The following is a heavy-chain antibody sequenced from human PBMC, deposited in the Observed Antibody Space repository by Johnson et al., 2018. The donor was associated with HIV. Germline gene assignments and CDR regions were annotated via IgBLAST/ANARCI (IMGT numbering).Heavy chain of an antibody. CDR3: ARETRGSSWFDAFDI. CDR2: ISWNSGSI. Sequence: AMHWVRQAPGKGLEWVSGISWNSGSIGYADSVKGRFTISRDNAKNSLYLQMNSLRAEDTAVYYCARETRGSSWFDAFDIWGQGTMVTVSS. D-gene: IGHD6-13*01. V-gene: IGHV3-9*01. CDR1: A. J-gene: IGHJ3*02.